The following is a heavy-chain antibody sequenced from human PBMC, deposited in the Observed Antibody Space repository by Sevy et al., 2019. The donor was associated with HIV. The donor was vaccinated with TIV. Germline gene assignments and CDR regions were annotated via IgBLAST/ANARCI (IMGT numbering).Heavy chain of an antibody. Sequence: GGSLRLSCAASGFSFSNYWMHWVRQAPGKGLEWVANIKQDESEKYYVASVKGRLTISTDNAKNSVYLEMNSLRPEDTAIYYCAKGNSGSFDYWGQGTLVTVSS. CDR1: GFSFSNYW. V-gene: IGHV3-7*01. CDR2: IKQDESEK. D-gene: IGHD3-22*01. CDR3: AKGNSGSFDY. J-gene: IGHJ4*02.